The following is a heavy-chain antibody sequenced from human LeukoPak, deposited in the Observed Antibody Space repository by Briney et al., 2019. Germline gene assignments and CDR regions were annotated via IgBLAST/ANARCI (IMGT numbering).Heavy chain of an antibody. Sequence: GGSLKLSCAASGFTFSGSGMHWVRQASGKGLEGVGHIRSKANSYATTYAASIKGKFTISRDGLKNTLYLQMNSLRAEDTAVYYCAKDENSPYGSYYYYYMDVWGKGTTVTVSS. CDR3: AKDENSPYGSYYYYYMDV. J-gene: IGHJ6*03. D-gene: IGHD5-24*01. V-gene: IGHV3-73*01. CDR2: IRSKANSYAT. CDR1: GFTFSGSG.